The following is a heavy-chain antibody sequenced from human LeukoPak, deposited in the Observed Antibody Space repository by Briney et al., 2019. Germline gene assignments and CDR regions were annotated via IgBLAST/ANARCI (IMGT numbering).Heavy chain of an antibody. CDR2: VSPDGSNT. V-gene: IGHV3-74*01. CDR1: GFTFSSYW. Sequence: GSLRLSCGASGFTFSSYWMHWVRQAPGKGLVWVSRVSPDGSNTGYADSVKGRFTISRDNAKNTLYLQMNSLRAEDTAVYYCVRSFDYWGQGTLVTVSS. CDR3: VRSFDY. J-gene: IGHJ4*02.